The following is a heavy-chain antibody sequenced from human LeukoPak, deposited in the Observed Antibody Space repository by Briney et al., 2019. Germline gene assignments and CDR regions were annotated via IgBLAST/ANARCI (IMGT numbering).Heavy chain of an antibody. J-gene: IGHJ4*02. Sequence: SETLSLTCTVSGDSITNNHWSWIRHFPGNGLERIGYISYTGSTNYNPSLKSRLTISVDTSKNHFSLTLTSVTAADTALYYCARHICPDGSPLDSWGQGTLVSVTS. CDR1: GDSITNNH. D-gene: IGHD3-10*01. CDR2: ISYTGST. V-gene: IGHV4-59*08. CDR3: ARHICPDGSPLDS.